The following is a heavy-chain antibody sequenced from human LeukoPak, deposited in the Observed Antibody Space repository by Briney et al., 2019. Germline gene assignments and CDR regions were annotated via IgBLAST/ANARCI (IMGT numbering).Heavy chain of an antibody. CDR3: ARGEVMLPYSSSWYPDY. J-gene: IGHJ4*02. CDR1: GCSISSSSYY. V-gene: IGHV4-39*07. Sequence: SETLSLTCTVSGCSISSSSYYWGWIRQPPEKGLEWIGSIYYSGSTYYNPSLKSRVTISVDTSKNQFSLKLSSVTAADTAVYYCARGEVMLPYSSSWYPDYWGQGTLVTVSS. CDR2: IYYSGST. D-gene: IGHD6-13*01.